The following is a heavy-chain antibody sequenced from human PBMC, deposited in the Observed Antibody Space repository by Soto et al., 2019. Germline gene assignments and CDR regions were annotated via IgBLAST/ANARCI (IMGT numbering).Heavy chain of an antibody. V-gene: IGHV1-18*01. D-gene: IGHD5-18*01. CDR3: ARDAVLRGYSYGPPFDY. CDR2: ISAYNGNT. CDR1: GYTFTSYG. J-gene: IGHJ4*02. Sequence: ASVKVSCKASGYTFTSYGISWVRQAPGQGLEWMGWISAYNGNTNYAQKLQGRVTMTTDTSTSTAYMEMRSLRSDDTAVYYCARDAVLRGYSYGPPFDYWGQGTLVTVSS.